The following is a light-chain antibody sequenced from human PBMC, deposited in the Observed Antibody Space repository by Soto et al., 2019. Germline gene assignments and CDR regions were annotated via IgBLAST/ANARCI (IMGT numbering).Light chain of an antibody. J-gene: IGKJ2*01. CDR3: QQYYSYPMYT. CDR2: AAS. CDR1: QGISSY. V-gene: IGKV1-8*01. Sequence: AIRMTQSPSSLSASTGDRVTITCRASQGISSYLAWYQQKPGKAPKLLIYAASTLQSGVPSRFSGSGSGTDFTLTISCLQSEDFATYYCQQYYSYPMYTFGQGXXLEIK.